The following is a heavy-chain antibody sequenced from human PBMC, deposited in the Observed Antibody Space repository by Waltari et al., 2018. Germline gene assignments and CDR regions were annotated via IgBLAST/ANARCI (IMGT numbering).Heavy chain of an antibody. CDR1: GGTFSSYA. D-gene: IGHD6-13*01. V-gene: IGHV1-69*01. Sequence: QVQLVQSGAEVKKPGSSVKVSCKASGGTFSSYAISWVRQAHGQGLEWMGGIIPIFGTANYAQKFQGRVTITADESTSTAYMELSSLRSEDTAVYYCARGGYSSSWDFPLYYYYGMDVWGQGTTVTVSS. CDR3: ARGGYSSSWDFPLYYYYGMDV. CDR2: IIPIFGTA. J-gene: IGHJ6*02.